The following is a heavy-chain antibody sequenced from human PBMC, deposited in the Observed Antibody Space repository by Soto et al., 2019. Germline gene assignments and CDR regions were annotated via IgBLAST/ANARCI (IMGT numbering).Heavy chain of an antibody. CDR3: AKGDGRIVPRHFDY. CDR1: GFTFSDYA. CDR2: ISSGGGSP. J-gene: IGHJ4*02. Sequence: EVQLLESGGGMVQPGVSLRLSCAASGFTFSDYAISWVRQAPGNGLEWVSGISSGGGSPYNADSVKGRFSISRNNSKSTLYLQMDGLRADDAAVYYCAKGDGRIVPRHFDYWGQGTLVTVSS. V-gene: IGHV3-23*01. D-gene: IGHD1-26*01.